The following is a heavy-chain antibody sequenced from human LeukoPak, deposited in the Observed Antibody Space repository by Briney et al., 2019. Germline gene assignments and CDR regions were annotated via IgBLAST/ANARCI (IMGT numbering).Heavy chain of an antibody. J-gene: IGHJ5*02. D-gene: IGHD6-19*01. CDR1: GGSISSGSYY. Sequence: SETLSLTCSVAGGSISSGSYYWSWIRQPAGKGLEWIGRIYTSGSTNYNPSLKSQVSISVDTSKNQFSLKLSSVTAADTAVYYCARAVAGYNWFDPWGQGTLVTVSS. CDR2: IYTSGST. CDR3: ARAVAGYNWFDP. V-gene: IGHV4-61*02.